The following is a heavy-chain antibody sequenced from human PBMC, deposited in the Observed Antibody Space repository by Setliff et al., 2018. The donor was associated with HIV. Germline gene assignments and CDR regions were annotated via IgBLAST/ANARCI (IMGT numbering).Heavy chain of an antibody. CDR2: FEPEDGET. J-gene: IGHJ1*01. CDR3: ATDPGYSSTWYSESFQH. Sequence: GASVKVSCKISGYTLTELSIHWVRQAPGKGLEWMANFEPEDGETFYAQKFQGRLTMTEDTSTDTAYMELSSLRSDDTAMYYCATDPGYSSTWYSESFQHWGQGTVVTVSS. D-gene: IGHD6-13*01. V-gene: IGHV1-24*01. CDR1: GYTLTELS.